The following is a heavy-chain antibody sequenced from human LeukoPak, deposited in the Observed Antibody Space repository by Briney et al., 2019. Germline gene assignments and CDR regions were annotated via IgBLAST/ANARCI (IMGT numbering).Heavy chain of an antibody. CDR2: ITTSYA. CDR1: GFTLSSYS. V-gene: IGHV3-21*05. Sequence: PGGSLRLSCAASGFTLSSYSMNWVRQAPGKGLEWVAYITTSYADYAGSVKGRFTISRDNVKNSLYLQMNSLRVEDTAVYYCARGQWLVAPFFDYWGHGTLVTVS. D-gene: IGHD6-19*01. J-gene: IGHJ4*01. CDR3: ARGQWLVAPFFDY.